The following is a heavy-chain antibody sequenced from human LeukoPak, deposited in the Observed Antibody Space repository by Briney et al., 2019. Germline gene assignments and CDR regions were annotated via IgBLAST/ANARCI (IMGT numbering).Heavy chain of an antibody. CDR3: ARRQWFGELLSDGMDV. D-gene: IGHD3-10*01. V-gene: IGHV4-39*01. Sequence: SETLSLTCTVSGGSISSSSYYWGWIRQPPGKGLEWIGSIYYSGSTYYNPSLKSRVTISVDTSKNQFSLKLSSVTAADTAVYYCARRQWFGELLSDGMDVWGQGTTVTVSS. CDR1: GGSISSSSYY. J-gene: IGHJ6*02. CDR2: IYYSGST.